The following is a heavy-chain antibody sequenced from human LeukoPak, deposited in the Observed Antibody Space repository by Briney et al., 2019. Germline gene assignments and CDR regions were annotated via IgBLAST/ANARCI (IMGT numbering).Heavy chain of an antibody. Sequence: GASVKVSCKASGGTFSSYAISWVRQAPGQGLEWMGGIVPIFGTANYAQKFQGRVTITADESTSTAYMELSSLRSEDTAVYYCARDLQPHLTPAGWFDPWGQGTLVTVSS. CDR1: GGTFSSYA. V-gene: IGHV1-69*13. D-gene: IGHD3-9*01. CDR3: ARDLQPHLTPAGWFDP. CDR2: IVPIFGTA. J-gene: IGHJ5*02.